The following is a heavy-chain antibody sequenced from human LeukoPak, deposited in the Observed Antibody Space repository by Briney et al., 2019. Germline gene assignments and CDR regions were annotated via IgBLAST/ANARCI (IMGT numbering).Heavy chain of an antibody. Sequence: PSETLSLTCTVSGGSISSYYWSWIRQPPGKGLEWIGYIYYSGSTNYNPSLKSRVTISVDTSKNQFSLKLGSVTAADTAVYYCARHLRYNNWFDPWGQGTLVTVSS. V-gene: IGHV4-59*08. D-gene: IGHD3-9*01. CDR2: IYYSGST. CDR1: GGSISSYY. J-gene: IGHJ5*02. CDR3: ARHLRYNNWFDP.